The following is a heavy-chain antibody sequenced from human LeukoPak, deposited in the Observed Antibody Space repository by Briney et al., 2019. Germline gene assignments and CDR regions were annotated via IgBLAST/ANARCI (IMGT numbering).Heavy chain of an antibody. J-gene: IGHJ4*02. D-gene: IGHD3-9*01. V-gene: IGHV4-4*02. CDR3: ARVKTLSGVGDY. Sequence: SGTLSLTCAVSGGSISSSNWWSWVRQPPGKGLEWIGEIYHSGSTNYNPSLKSRVTISVDKSQTKFSLKVSSVTAADTAVYYCARVKTLSGVGDYWGQGTLVTVSS. CDR1: GGSISSSNW. CDR2: IYHSGST.